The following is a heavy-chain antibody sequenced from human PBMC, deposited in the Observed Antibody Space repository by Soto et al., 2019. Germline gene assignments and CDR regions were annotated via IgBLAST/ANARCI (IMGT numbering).Heavy chain of an antibody. D-gene: IGHD4-17*01. Sequence: QVQLVQSGAEVKKPGSSVKVSCKASGGTFSRYAISWVRQAPGQGLEWMGGIIPIYGTSNYAQKFKGRVTITADESTSTAYMELSSLRSEDTAVYYCARSLDYGGNGESWGQGTLVTVSS. V-gene: IGHV1-69*01. J-gene: IGHJ5*02. CDR1: GGTFSRYA. CDR2: IIPIYGTS. CDR3: ARSLDYGGNGES.